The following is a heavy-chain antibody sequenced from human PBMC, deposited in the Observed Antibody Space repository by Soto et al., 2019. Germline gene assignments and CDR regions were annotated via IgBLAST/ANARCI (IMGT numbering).Heavy chain of an antibody. CDR2: FDPDDCET. D-gene: IGHD3-22*01. Sequence: ASVKVSCKVSGYTLTELSMHWVRQAPGKGLEWMGGFDPDDCETIHPPKSQGRVTTTEDTSTYTAYLELSTLTAADTAVYYCATDRGDSSGYYYWGQGTLVTVSS. J-gene: IGHJ4*02. V-gene: IGHV1-24*01. CDR1: GYTLTELS. CDR3: ATDRGDSSGYYY.